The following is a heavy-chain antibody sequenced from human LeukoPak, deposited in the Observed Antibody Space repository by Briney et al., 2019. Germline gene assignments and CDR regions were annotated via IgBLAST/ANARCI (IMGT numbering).Heavy chain of an antibody. J-gene: IGHJ4*02. CDR3: TRLGEYASLSGDY. D-gene: IGHD2-2*01. Sequence: QPGGSLKLSCAGSGFTFSGSAMHWVRQASGRGLEWIGHIRTKANNYETAYSASVRGRFTISRDDSTNTAYLQMNSLKIEDSAIYYCTRLGEYASLSGDYWGQGTLVTVSS. V-gene: IGHV3-73*01. CDR2: IRTKANNYET. CDR1: GFTFSGSA.